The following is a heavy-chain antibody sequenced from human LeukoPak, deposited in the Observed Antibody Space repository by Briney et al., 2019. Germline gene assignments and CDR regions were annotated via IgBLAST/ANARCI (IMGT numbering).Heavy chain of an antibody. D-gene: IGHD6-19*01. CDR3: AKADKWLVPAS. CDR1: GFTFSSYG. J-gene: IGHJ5*02. Sequence: GGSLRLSCAASGFTFSSYGMHWVRQAPGKGLEWVAVIWYDGRNKYYADSVKGRFTISRDNSKNTLYLQMNSLRAEDTAVYYCAKADKWLVPASWGQGTLVTVSS. V-gene: IGHV3-33*06. CDR2: IWYDGRNK.